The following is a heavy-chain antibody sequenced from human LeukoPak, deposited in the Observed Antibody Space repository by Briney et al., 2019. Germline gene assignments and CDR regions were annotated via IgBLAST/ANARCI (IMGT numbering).Heavy chain of an antibody. CDR3: ARRIAAADAFDI. CDR1: GGSISSGSYY. D-gene: IGHD6-13*01. V-gene: IGHV4-61*02. CDR2: IYTSGST. J-gene: IGHJ3*02. Sequence: ASQTLSLTCTVSGGSISSGSYYWSWIRQPAGKGLEWIGRIYTSGSTNYNPSLKSRVTISVDTSKTQFSLKLSSVTAADTAVYYCARRIAAADAFDIWGQGTMVTVSS.